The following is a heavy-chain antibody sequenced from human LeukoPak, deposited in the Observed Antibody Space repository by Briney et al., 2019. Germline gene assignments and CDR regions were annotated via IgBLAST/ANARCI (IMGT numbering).Heavy chain of an antibody. J-gene: IGHJ4*02. CDR2: ISYDGSNK. V-gene: IGHV3-30*18. CDR1: GFTFSSYG. D-gene: IGHD2-2*01. CDR3: AKDGEDIVVVPALYYFDY. Sequence: GGSLRLSCAASGFTFSSYGMHWVRQAPGKELEWVAVISYDGSNKYYADSVKGRFTISRDNSKNTLYLQMNSLRAEDTAVYYCAKDGEDIVVVPALYYFDYWGQGTLVTVSS.